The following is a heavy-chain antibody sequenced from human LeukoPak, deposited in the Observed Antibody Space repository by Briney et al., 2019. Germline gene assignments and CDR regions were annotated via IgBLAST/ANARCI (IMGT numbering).Heavy chain of an antibody. D-gene: IGHD6-19*01. J-gene: IGHJ4*02. Sequence: GGSLRLSCAASGFTFSSYEMNWVRQAPGKGLEWVSYISSSGSTIYYADSVKGRFTISRDNAKNPLYLQMNSLRAEDTAVYYCARDLAVAGKGPGDYWGQGTLVTVSS. V-gene: IGHV3-48*03. CDR2: ISSSGSTI. CDR3: ARDLAVAGKGPGDY. CDR1: GFTFSSYE.